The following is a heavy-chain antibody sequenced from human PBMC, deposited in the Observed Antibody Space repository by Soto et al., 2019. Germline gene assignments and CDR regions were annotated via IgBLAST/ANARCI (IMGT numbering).Heavy chain of an antibody. CDR3: ARDLPPVDY. CDR2: ISAYNGNT. V-gene: IGHV1-18*01. CDR1: GYTFTSYY. J-gene: IGHJ4*02. Sequence: QVQLVQSGAEVKKPGASVKVSCKASGYTFTSYYISWVRQAPGQGLEWMGWISAYNGNTNYAQKPQGIVTMTTGSSTSTAYMDLRSLRSDDTAVYYCARDLPPVDYWGQGTLVTVSS.